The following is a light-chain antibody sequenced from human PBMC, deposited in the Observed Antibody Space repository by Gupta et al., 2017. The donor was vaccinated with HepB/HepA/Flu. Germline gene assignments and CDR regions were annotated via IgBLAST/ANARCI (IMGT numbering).Light chain of an antibody. CDR2: GAS. CDR1: QSVNSNY. CDR3: QQYAASQGFT. V-gene: IGKV3-20*01. J-gene: IGKJ2*01. Sequence: EIVLTQSPGTLSLSPGERATLSCRASQSVNSNYLAWYQEKPGQAPRLLIYGASSRATDIPDRFSGSGSGTDXALTISXREQEDSAVYYCQQYAASQGFTFGXGTKLEI.